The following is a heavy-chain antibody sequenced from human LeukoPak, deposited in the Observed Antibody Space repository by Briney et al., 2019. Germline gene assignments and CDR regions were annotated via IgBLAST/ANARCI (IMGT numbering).Heavy chain of an antibody. CDR3: ARMGLIGAARYYMDV. CDR1: GFSLSTSGMC. Sequence: ESGPALVKPTQTLTLTCTFSGFSLSTSGMCVSWIRQPPGKALEWLARIDWDDDKYYSTSLKTRLTISKDTSKNQVVLTMTNMDPVDTATYYCARMGLIGAARYYMDVWGKGTTVTVSS. V-gene: IGHV2-70*11. D-gene: IGHD6-6*01. J-gene: IGHJ6*03. CDR2: IDWDDDK.